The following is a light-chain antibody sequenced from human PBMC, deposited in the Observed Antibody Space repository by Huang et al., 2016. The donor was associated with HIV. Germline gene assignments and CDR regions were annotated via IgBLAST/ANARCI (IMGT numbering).Light chain of an antibody. J-gene: IGKJ2*01. CDR3: SQCETAPYS. V-gene: IGKV3-20*01. Sequence: EIVLMQSPDTLSLSPGERATLSCRASRNVINSYLAWYQQKPGQAPRLRIYGASSRATGIPDRFSGSGSGTDFTVTISRLEPEDVAVYYCSQCETAPYSFGQGTKLDI. CDR1: RNVINSY. CDR2: GAS.